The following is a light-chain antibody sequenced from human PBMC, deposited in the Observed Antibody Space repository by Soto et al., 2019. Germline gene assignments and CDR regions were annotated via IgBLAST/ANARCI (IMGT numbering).Light chain of an antibody. CDR2: GAS. J-gene: IGKJ4*01. Sequence: EIVLTQSPDTLSLSPGERATLSCRASQSVSSNHLAWYQQKPGLAPRLLIYGASTRATGIPARFSGSGSGTEFTLTISSLQSEDFAVYYCQQYHNWVTFGGGTKVDIK. CDR3: QQYHNWVT. CDR1: QSVSSN. V-gene: IGKV3D-15*01.